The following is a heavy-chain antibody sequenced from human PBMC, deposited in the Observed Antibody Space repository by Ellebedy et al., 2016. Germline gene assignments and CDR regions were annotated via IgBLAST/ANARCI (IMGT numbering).Heavy chain of an antibody. Sequence: GESLKISCAASGFTFSSHSMNWVRQAPGQGLEWVSSISSDGNYINYADSVKGRFSISRDNADNSLHLQMSSLRAEDTAVYFCTRGIVGVILLYYMDVWGKGTTVTVSS. J-gene: IGHJ6*03. CDR3: TRGIVGVILLYYMDV. CDR2: ISSDGNYI. D-gene: IGHD3-16*01. V-gene: IGHV3-21*06. CDR1: GFTFSSHS.